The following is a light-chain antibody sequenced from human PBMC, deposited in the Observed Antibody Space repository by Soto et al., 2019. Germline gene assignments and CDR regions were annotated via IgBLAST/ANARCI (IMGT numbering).Light chain of an antibody. V-gene: IGKV3-20*01. J-gene: IGKJ4*01. CDR1: QSVSSSY. CDR3: QQYCSSPALT. Sequence: EMVLTQSPGTLSLSPGERATLSCRASQSVSSSYLAWYQQKPGQAPRLLIYGASSRATGIPDRFSGSGSGTDFTLTISRLEPEDFAVYYCQQYCSSPALTFGGGTKVEIK. CDR2: GAS.